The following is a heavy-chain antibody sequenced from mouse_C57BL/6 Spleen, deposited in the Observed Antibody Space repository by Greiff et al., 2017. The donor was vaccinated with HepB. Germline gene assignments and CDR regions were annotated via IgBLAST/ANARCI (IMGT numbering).Heavy chain of an antibody. Sequence: QVQLKQSGAELVRPGASVTLSCKASGYTFTDYEMHWVKQTPVHGLEWIGAIDPETGGTAYNQKFKGKAIPTADKSSSTAYMELRSLTSEDSAVYYCARACYSNYEPYYFDYWGQGTTLTVSS. D-gene: IGHD2-5*01. J-gene: IGHJ2*01. CDR2: IDPETGGT. CDR1: GYTFTDYE. CDR3: ARACYSNYEPYYFDY. V-gene: IGHV1-15*01.